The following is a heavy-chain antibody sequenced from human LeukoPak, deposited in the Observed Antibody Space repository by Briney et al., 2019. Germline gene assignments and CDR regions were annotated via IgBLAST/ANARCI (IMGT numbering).Heavy chain of an antibody. CDR1: GGSISSGGYY. V-gene: IGHV4-30-2*01. J-gene: IGHJ5*02. CDR3: ASLYSSSP. Sequence: SQTLSLTCTVSGGSISSGGYYWSWIRQPPGKGLEWIGEINHSGSTNYNPSLKSRVTISVDTSKNQFSLKLSSVTAADTAVYYCASLYSSSPWGQGTLVTVSS. D-gene: IGHD6-13*01. CDR2: INHSGST.